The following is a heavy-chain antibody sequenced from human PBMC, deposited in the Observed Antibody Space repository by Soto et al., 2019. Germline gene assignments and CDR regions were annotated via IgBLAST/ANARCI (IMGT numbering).Heavy chain of an antibody. D-gene: IGHD6-19*01. CDR1: GCTFTSYE. V-gene: IGHV1-46*01. J-gene: IGHJ4*02. Sequence: ASVKVSCKASGCTFTSYERYWVRQAPGQGLEWMGIINPSGGSTTYAQKFQGRVTMTRDTSTSTVYMELSSLRSEDTAVYYCARDMSGWTYYFDYWGQGALVTVSS. CDR3: ARDMSGWTYYFDY. CDR2: INPSGGST.